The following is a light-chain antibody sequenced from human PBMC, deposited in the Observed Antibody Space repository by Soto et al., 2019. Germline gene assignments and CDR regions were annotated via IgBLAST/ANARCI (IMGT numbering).Light chain of an antibody. V-gene: IGKV1-5*03. CDR1: QSISSW. CDR2: KAS. CDR3: QQYITYSPVT. J-gene: IGKJ2*01. Sequence: DIQMTQSPSTLSASVGDRVTITCRASQSISSWLAWYQLKPGKAPKLLIYKASTLESGVPSRFRGRGSGTEFTLTISSLQPDDFATYYCQQYITYSPVTFGQGTKLEIK.